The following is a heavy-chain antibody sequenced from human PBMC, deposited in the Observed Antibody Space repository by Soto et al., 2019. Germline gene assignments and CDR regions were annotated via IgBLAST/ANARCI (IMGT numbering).Heavy chain of an antibody. CDR3: AREFGEFDYYYYGMDV. J-gene: IGHJ6*02. Sequence: GGSLRLCCAASGFTFSSYGMHWVRQAPGKGLEWVAVIWYDGSNKYYADSVKGRFTISRDNSKNTLYLQMNSLRAEATAVYYCAREFGEFDYYYYGMDVWGQGTTVSVSS. CDR1: GFTFSSYG. CDR2: IWYDGSNK. D-gene: IGHD3-10*01. V-gene: IGHV3-33*01.